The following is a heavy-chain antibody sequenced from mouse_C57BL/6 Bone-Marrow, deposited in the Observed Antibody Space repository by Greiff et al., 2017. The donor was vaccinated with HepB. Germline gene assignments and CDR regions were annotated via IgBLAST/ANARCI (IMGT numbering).Heavy chain of an antibody. J-gene: IGHJ2*01. CDR1: GYTFTTYP. V-gene: IGHV1-47*01. Sequence: VKLQESGAELVKPGASVKMSCKASGYTFTTYPIEWMKQNHGKSLEWIGNFHPYNDDTKYNEKFKGKATLTVEKSSSTVYLELSRLTSDDSAVYYCARIYYYGRPLDYWGQGTTLTVSS. D-gene: IGHD1-1*01. CDR2: FHPYNDDT. CDR3: ARIYYYGRPLDY.